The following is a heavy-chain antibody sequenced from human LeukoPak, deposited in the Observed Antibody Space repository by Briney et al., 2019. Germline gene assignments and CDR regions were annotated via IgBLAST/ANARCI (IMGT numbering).Heavy chain of an antibody. CDR1: GGSFSGYY. V-gene: IGHV4-34*01. J-gene: IGHJ3*02. CDR3: ARRDSSSWRAFDI. Sequence: SETLSLTCAVYGGSFSGYYWSWIRQPPGKGLEWIGEINHSGSTNYNPSLKSRVTISVDKSKNQFSLNLTSVTAADTAMYYCARRDSSSWRAFDIWGQGTMVTVSS. CDR2: INHSGST. D-gene: IGHD6-13*01.